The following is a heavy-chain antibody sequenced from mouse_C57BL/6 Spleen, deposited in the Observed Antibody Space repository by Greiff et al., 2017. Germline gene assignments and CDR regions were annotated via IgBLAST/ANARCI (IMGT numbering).Heavy chain of an antibody. D-gene: IGHD3-2*02. Sequence: QVQLQQSGAELVKPGASVKISCKASGYAFSSYWMNWVKQRPGKGLEWIGQIYPGDGDTNYNGKFKGKATLTADKSSSTAYMQLSSLTSEDSAVYFCARGDSSGPYYAMDYWGQGTSVTVSS. CDR1: GYAFSSYW. CDR2: IYPGDGDT. J-gene: IGHJ4*01. CDR3: ARGDSSGPYYAMDY. V-gene: IGHV1-80*01.